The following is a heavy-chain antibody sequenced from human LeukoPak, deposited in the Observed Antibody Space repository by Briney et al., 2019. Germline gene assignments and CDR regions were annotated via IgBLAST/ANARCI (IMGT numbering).Heavy chain of an antibody. D-gene: IGHD6-13*01. CDR1: GFTFSSYA. CDR2: INDNGDGT. Sequence: PGGSLRLSCAASGFTFSSYAMSWVRQAPGKGLKWVSTINDNGDGTYYADSVKGRFTISRDNSKNSLYLQMNSLRAEDTAVYYCAREKGGSRATYYYYYGMDVWGQGTTVTVSS. J-gene: IGHJ6*02. CDR3: AREKGGSRATYYYYYGMDV. V-gene: IGHV3-23*01.